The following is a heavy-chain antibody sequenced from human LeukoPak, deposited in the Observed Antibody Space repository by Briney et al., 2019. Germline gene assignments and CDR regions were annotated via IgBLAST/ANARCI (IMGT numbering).Heavy chain of an antibody. CDR3: LWFGSGGFDY. V-gene: IGHV3-30*14. CDR1: AFTFSYYA. Sequence: GGSLRLSCAASAFTFSYYAMHWVRQAPGKGLEWVAVISYDGDNKYYADSVKGRFTISRDNSKNTLYLQMNSLRAEDTAVYYCLWFGSGGFDYWGQGTLVTVSS. CDR2: ISYDGDNK. D-gene: IGHD3-10*01. J-gene: IGHJ4*02.